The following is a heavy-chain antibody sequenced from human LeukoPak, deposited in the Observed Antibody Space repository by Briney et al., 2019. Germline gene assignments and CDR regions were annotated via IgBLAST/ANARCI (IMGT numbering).Heavy chain of an antibody. CDR1: GFTFSSYS. J-gene: IGHJ3*02. Sequence: GGSLRLSCAASGFTFSSYSMNWVRQAPGKGLEWVSSISSSSSYIYYADSVKGRFTISRDNAKNSLYLQMNSLRAEDTAVYYCARDRMVRGVTPRGDAFDIWGQGTMVTVSS. V-gene: IGHV3-21*01. CDR3: ARDRMVRGVTPRGDAFDI. D-gene: IGHD3-10*01. CDR2: ISSSSSYI.